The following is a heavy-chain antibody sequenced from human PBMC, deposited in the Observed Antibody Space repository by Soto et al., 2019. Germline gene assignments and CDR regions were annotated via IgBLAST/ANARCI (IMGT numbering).Heavy chain of an antibody. V-gene: IGHV4-31*03. CDR3: ARDSRHDILTGPDY. CDR2: IYYSGST. Sequence: SETLSLTCTVSGGSISSGGYYWSWIRQHPGKGLEWIGYIYYSGSTYYNPSLKSRVTISVDTSKNQFSLKLSSVTAADTAVYYCARDSRHDILTGPDYWGQGTLVTSPQ. J-gene: IGHJ4*02. D-gene: IGHD3-9*01. CDR1: GGSISSGGYY.